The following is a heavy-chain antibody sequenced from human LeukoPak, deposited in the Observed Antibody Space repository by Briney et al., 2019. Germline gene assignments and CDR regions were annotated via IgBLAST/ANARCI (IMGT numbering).Heavy chain of an antibody. CDR3: ARDRLVRFGGSYFYY. V-gene: IGHV1-46*03. CDR1: GYTFTSYY. Sequence: ASVKVPCKASGYTFTSYYMHWVRQAPGQGLEWMGIINPSGGSTSYAQKFQGRVTMTRDTSTSTVYMELSSLRSEDTAVYYCARDRLVRFGGSYFYYWGQGTLVTVSS. J-gene: IGHJ4*02. D-gene: IGHD3-16*01. CDR2: INPSGGST.